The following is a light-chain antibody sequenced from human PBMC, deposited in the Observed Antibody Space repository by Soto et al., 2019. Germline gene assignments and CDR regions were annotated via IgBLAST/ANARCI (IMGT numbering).Light chain of an antibody. CDR1: LSVSVC. CDR2: DAS. CDR3: QHRSIWPVS. Sequence: VVLTQSPATLSLSPGERATLSCRTSLSVSVCLDWYQQKPGQAPRLLISDASNRATGIPARFSGSGSGTDFTLTISSLEPEDFAVYYCQHRSIWPVSFGQGTRLEIK. J-gene: IGKJ5*01. V-gene: IGKV3-11*01.